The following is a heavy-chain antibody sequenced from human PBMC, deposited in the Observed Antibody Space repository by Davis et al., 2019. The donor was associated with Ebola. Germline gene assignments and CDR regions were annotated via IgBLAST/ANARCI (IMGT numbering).Heavy chain of an antibody. J-gene: IGHJ4*02. CDR3: ARGRGYSGYDPTYYFDY. V-gene: IGHV1-46*03. D-gene: IGHD5-12*01. Sequence: ASAKVSCKASGYTFTSYYMHWVRQAPGQGLEWMGIINPSGGSTSYAQKFQGRVTMTRDTSTSTVYMELSSLRSEDTAVYYCARGRGYSGYDPTYYFDYWGQGTLVTVSS. CDR2: INPSGGST. CDR1: GYTFTSYY.